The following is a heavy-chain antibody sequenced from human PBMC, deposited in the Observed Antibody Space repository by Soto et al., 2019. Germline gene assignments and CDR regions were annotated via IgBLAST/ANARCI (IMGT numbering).Heavy chain of an antibody. CDR3: VHLSGSLYHYYGLDV. D-gene: IGHD1-26*01. J-gene: IGHJ6*02. V-gene: IGHV4-61*01. Sequence: ASETLSLTCTVSGASVSSSNHYWSWVRQPPGKGLEWIGYVYYSGSTNSNPSLKSRVTLSLDTSRSQFSLKLNSVTAADTAVYYCVHLSGSLYHYYGLDVWGQGTTVTVYS. CDR2: VYYSGST. CDR1: GASVSSSNHY.